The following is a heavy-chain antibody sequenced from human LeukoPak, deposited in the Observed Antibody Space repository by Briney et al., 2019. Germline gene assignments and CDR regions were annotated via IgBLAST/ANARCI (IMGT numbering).Heavy chain of an antibody. D-gene: IGHD3-3*01. CDR2: IKQDASER. V-gene: IGHV3-7*01. Sequence: GGSLRLSCAGSGFGSSGYWMSWVRQVPGKGLEWVANIKQDASERYYVDSVRGRFTISRDNTRNSQYLQMNSLRVEDTAMYYCATDGGPFDHWGQGILVTVSS. J-gene: IGHJ4*02. CDR3: ATDGGPFDH. CDR1: GFGSSGYW.